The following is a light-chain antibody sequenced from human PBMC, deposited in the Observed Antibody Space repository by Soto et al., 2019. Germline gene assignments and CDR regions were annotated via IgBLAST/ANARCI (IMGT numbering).Light chain of an antibody. Sequence: QSVLTQPPSVSGAPGQRVIISCTGSSSNLGANYDVHWYQQVPGTAPKLLIFGNSNRPSGVPDRFSGSKSGTSASLAIIGLQSEDEADYYCQSYDISLSVVFGGGTKVTVL. CDR1: SSNLGANYD. CDR2: GNS. J-gene: IGLJ2*01. CDR3: QSYDISLSVV. V-gene: IGLV1-40*01.